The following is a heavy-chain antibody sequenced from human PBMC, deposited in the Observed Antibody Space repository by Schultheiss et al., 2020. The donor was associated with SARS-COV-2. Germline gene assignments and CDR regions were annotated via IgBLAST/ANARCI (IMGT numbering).Heavy chain of an antibody. J-gene: IGHJ6*02. CDR3: ASKQSEKNYDFSGKTYYYYYGMDV. D-gene: IGHD3-3*01. CDR1: GYTFTGYY. Sequence: SVKVSCKASGYTFTGYYMHWVRQAPGQGLEWMGGIIPIFGTANYAQKFQGRVTITADESTSTAYMELSSLRSEDTAVYYCASKQSEKNYDFSGKTYYYYYGMDVWGQGTTVTVSS. CDR2: IIPIFGTA. V-gene: IGHV1-69*13.